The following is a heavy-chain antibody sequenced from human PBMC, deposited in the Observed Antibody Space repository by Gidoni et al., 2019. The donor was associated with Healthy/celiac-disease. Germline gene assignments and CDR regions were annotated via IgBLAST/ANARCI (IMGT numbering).Heavy chain of an antibody. J-gene: IGHJ4*02. D-gene: IGHD4-4*01. CDR1: GGSISSSSYY. Sequence: QLQLQESGPGLVKPSETLSLTCTVSGGSISSSSYYWGWIRQPPGKGLEWIGSIYYSGSTYYNPSLKSRVTISVDTSKNQFSLKLSSVTAADTAVYYCARQRRGQKMTTVPYFDYWGQGTLVTVSS. CDR3: ARQRRGQKMTTVPYFDY. CDR2: IYYSGST. V-gene: IGHV4-39*01.